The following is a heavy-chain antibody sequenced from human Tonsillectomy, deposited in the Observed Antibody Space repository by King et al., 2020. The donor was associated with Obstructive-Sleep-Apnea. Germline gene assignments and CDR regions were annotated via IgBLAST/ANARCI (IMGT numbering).Heavy chain of an antibody. D-gene: IGHD2-15*01. CDR2: ISGYNGHT. J-gene: IGHJ4*02. CDR3: AGKWGCTGGSCYHRTFDF. V-gene: IGHV1-18*01. CDR1: GYKFSSYG. Sequence: QLVQSGTEVKKPGASVRVSCKASGYKFSSYGITWVRQAPGQGPEWMGWISGYNGHTKYAQKFQGRVTMTTDTSTSTVYLELRSLTSDDTAVYYCAGKWGCTGGSCYHRTFDFWGQGTLVTVSS.